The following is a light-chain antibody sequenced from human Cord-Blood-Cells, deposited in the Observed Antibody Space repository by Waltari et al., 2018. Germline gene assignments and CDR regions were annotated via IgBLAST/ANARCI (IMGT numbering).Light chain of an antibody. Sequence: SYELPQPPSVSVSPGQTARITCSEDALPNQYAYWYQQKPGQAPVLVIYKDSERPSGIPERFSGSSSGTTVTLTISGVQAEDEADYYCQSADSSGTYVFGTVTKVTVL. V-gene: IGLV3-25*03. CDR1: ALPNQY. CDR3: QSADSSGTYV. CDR2: KDS. J-gene: IGLJ1*01.